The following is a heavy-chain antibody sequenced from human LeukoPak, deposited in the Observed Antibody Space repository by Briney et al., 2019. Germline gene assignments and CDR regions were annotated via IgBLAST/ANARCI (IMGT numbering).Heavy chain of an antibody. V-gene: IGHV1-2*06. Sequence: EASVKVSCKASGYTFTGYYMHWVRQAPGQGLEWMGRINPNTGGTDYAQEFQGRVTLTRDTSISTAYMELSRLTSDDTAVYYCARGYQAAFDIWGQGTMVTVSS. CDR3: ARGYQAAFDI. D-gene: IGHD6-13*01. CDR1: GYTFTGYY. CDR2: INPNTGGT. J-gene: IGHJ3*02.